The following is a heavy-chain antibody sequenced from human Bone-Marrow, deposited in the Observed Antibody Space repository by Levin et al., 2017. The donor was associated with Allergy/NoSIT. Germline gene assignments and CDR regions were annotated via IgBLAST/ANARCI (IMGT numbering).Heavy chain of an antibody. D-gene: IGHD4-11*01. V-gene: IGHV3-23*01. J-gene: IGHJ2*01. CDR3: AKDSTMEVTRDWHFDL. CDR1: GFTFRNFA. CDR2: SSGRGENT. Sequence: PSETLSLTCAASGFTFRNFAMSWVRQAPGKGLEWVSGSSGRGENTYYADSVKGRFIISRDNSKNTLSLQMNSLRDDDTAVYYCAKDSTMEVTRDWHFDLWGRGTLVSVTS.